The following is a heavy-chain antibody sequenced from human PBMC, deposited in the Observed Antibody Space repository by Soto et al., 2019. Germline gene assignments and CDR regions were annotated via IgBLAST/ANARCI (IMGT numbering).Heavy chain of an antibody. CDR2: IYYSGST. J-gene: IGHJ5*02. V-gene: IGHV4-39*01. Sequence: SETLSLTCTVSGGSISSSSYYWGWIRQPPGKGLEWIGSIYYSGSTYYNPSLKSRVTISVDTSKNQFSLKLSSVTAADTAVYYCARHHRDVVVPAAVRNWFDPWGQGTLVTVSS. CDR1: GGSISSSSYY. D-gene: IGHD2-2*01. CDR3: ARHHRDVVVPAAVRNWFDP.